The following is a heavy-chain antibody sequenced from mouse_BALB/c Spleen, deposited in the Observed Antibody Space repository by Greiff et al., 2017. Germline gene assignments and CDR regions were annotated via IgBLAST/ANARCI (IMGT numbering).Heavy chain of an antibody. CDR3: ARAYYGNYEFAY. V-gene: IGHV5-4*02. J-gene: IGHJ3*01. D-gene: IGHD2-10*01. CDR1: GFTFSDYY. Sequence: EVMLVESGGGLVKPGGSLKLSCAASGFTFSDYYMYWVRQTPEKRLEWVATISDGGSYTYYPDSVKGRFTISRDNAKNNLYLQMSSLKSEDTAMYYCARAYYGNYEFAYWGQGTLVTVSA. CDR2: ISDGGSYT.